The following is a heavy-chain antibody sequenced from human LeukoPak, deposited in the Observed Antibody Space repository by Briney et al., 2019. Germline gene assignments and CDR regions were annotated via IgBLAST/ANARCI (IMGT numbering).Heavy chain of an antibody. D-gene: IGHD3-22*01. V-gene: IGHV4-59*08. CDR2: IYYSGST. CDR3: ARSKVLNIDYYDSSGYPFNFDY. CDR1: GGSISNYY. J-gene: IGHJ4*02. Sequence: PSETLSLTCTVSGGSISNYYWSWIRQPPGKGLEWIGYIYYSGSTNYNPSLKSRVTISVDTSKNQFSLKLSSVTAADTAVYYCARSKVLNIDYYDSSGYPFNFDYWGQGTLVTVSS.